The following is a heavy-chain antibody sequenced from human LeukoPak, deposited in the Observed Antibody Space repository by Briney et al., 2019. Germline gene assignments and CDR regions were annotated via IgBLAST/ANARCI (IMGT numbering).Heavy chain of an antibody. CDR2: ISGSGGST. Sequence: PGGSLRLSCAASGFTFSSYAMSWVRQAPGKGLEWVSAISGSGGSTYYADSVKGRFTISRDNSKNTLYLQMNSLRAEDTAVYYCAKDSSPSYYYDSSSYAFDIWGQGTMVTVSS. J-gene: IGHJ3*02. CDR1: GFTFSSYA. V-gene: IGHV3-23*01. CDR3: AKDSSPSYYYDSSSYAFDI. D-gene: IGHD3-22*01.